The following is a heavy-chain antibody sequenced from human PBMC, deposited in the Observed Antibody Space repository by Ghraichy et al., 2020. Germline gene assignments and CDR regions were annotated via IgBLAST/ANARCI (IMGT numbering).Heavy chain of an antibody. CDR1: GFTFGDYA. J-gene: IGHJ4*02. CDR3: TRGVYWGYYFDY. V-gene: IGHV3-49*04. Sequence: GGSLRLSCTASGFTFGDYAMSWVRQAPGKGLEWVGFIRSKAYGGTTEYAASVKGRFTISRDDSKSIAYLQMNSLKTEDTAVYYCTRGVYWGYYFDYWGQGTLVTVSS. D-gene: IGHD5/OR15-5a*01. CDR2: IRSKAYGGTT.